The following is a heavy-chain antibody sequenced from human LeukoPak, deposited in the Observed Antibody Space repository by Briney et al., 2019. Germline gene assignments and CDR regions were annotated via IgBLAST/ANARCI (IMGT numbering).Heavy chain of an antibody. CDR2: INHSGST. CDR1: GGSFSGYY. D-gene: IGHD3-16*01. CDR3: ASVWDY. Sequence: MPSETLSLTCAVYGGSFSGYYWSWIRQPPGKGLEWIGEINHSGSTNYNPSLKSRVTISVDTSKNQFSLKLSSVTAADTAVYYCASVWDYWGQGTLVTVSS. J-gene: IGHJ4*02. V-gene: IGHV4-34*01.